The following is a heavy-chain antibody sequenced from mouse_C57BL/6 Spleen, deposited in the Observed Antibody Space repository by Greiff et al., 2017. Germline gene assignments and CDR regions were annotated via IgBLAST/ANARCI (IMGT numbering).Heavy chain of an antibody. CDR3: TMAGTGNYAMDY. J-gene: IGHJ4*01. CDR2: IDPETGGT. CDR1: GYTFTDYE. V-gene: IGHV1-15*01. Sequence: VQLQQSGAELVRPGASVTLSCKASGYTFTDYEMHWVKQTPVHGLEWIGAIDPETGGTAYNQKFKGKAILTADKSSSTAYMELRSLTSEDSAVYHCTMAGTGNYAMDYWGQGTSVTVSS. D-gene: IGHD4-1*01.